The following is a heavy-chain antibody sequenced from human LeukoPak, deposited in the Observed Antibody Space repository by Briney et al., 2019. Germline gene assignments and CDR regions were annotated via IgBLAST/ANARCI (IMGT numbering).Heavy chain of an antibody. CDR2: ISSNGGST. J-gene: IGHJ4*02. Sequence: PGGSLRLSCSASGFTFSSYAMHWVRQAPGKGLEYVSAISSNGGSTYYADSVKGRFTISRDNSKNTLFLQVNSLGAEDTAVYYCAKQSTAVGTQFFDYWGQGTLVTVSS. CDR3: AKQSTAVGTQFFDY. V-gene: IGHV3-64*04. D-gene: IGHD6-13*01. CDR1: GFTFSSYA.